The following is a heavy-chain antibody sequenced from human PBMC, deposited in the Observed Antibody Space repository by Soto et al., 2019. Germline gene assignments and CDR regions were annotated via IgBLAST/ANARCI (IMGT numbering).Heavy chain of an antibody. CDR2: ISGSGGST. Sequence: EAQLLESGGGLVQPGGSLRLSCAASGFTFSSYAMSWVRQAPGKGLEWVSAISGSGGSTYYADSVKGRFTISRDNSKNTLYLQMNSLRAEDTAVYYCAKDSMVRGPIGWYFDLWGRGTLVTVSS. D-gene: IGHD3-10*01. CDR1: GFTFSSYA. J-gene: IGHJ2*01. CDR3: AKDSMVRGPIGWYFDL. V-gene: IGHV3-23*01.